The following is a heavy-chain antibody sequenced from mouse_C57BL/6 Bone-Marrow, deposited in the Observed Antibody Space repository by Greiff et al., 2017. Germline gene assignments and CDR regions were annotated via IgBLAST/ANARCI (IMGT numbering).Heavy chain of an antibody. Sequence: VQLKESGAELVRPGASVKLSCTASGFNIKDDYMHWVKQRPEQGLEWIGWIDPENGDTEYASKFQGKATITADTSSNTAYLQLSSLTSEDTAVYYCTPFYHWYFDVWGTGTTVTVSS. CDR2: IDPENGDT. V-gene: IGHV14-4*01. CDR3: TPFYHWYFDV. D-gene: IGHD2-1*01. CDR1: GFNIKDDY. J-gene: IGHJ1*03.